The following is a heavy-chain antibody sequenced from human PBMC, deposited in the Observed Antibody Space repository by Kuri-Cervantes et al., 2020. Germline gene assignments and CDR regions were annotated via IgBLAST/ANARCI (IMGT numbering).Heavy chain of an antibody. D-gene: IGHD3-10*01. Sequence: ESLKISCTVSGGSISSYYWSWIRQPPGKGLEWIGEINHSGSTNYNPSLKSRVTISVDTSKNQFSLKLSSVTAADTAVYYCARDRTGYGSGRFPWFDPWGQGTLVTVSS. V-gene: IGHV4-34*01. CDR3: ARDRTGYGSGRFPWFDP. CDR2: INHSGST. J-gene: IGHJ5*02. CDR1: GGSISSYY.